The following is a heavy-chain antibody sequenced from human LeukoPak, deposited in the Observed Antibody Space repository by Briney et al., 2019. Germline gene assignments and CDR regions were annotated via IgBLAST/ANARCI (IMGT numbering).Heavy chain of an antibody. CDR1: GYSFTTYW. Sequence: GESLKISCKASGYSFTTYWIAWVRQMPGKGLDWMGSVYPGDSDTRYSPSFQGHVTISADKATNTAYLHWSSLEASDTAMYYCARAPYRGGKGMDVWGQGTTVTVYS. CDR2: VYPGDSDT. D-gene: IGHD5-18*01. J-gene: IGHJ6*02. CDR3: ARAPYRGGKGMDV. V-gene: IGHV5-51*01.